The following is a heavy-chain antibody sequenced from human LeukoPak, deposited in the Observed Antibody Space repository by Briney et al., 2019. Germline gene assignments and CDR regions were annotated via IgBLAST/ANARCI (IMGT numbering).Heavy chain of an antibody. V-gene: IGHV4-4*07. CDR2: IYTSGST. CDR3: AGDYGSGSYRFDY. D-gene: IGHD3-10*01. Sequence: SETLSLTCTVSGGSISSYYWSWIRQPAGKGLEWIGRIYTSGSTNYNPSLKSRVTISLDTSNNQFSLKLSSVTAADTAVYYCAGDYGSGSYRFDYWGQGTLVTVSS. CDR1: GGSISSYY. J-gene: IGHJ4*02.